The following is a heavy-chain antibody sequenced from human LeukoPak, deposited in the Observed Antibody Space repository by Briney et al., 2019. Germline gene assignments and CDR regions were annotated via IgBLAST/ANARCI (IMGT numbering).Heavy chain of an antibody. Sequence: SETLSLTCAVYGGSFSGYYWSWIRQPPGKGLEWIGEINHSGSTNYNPSLKSRVTISVDTSKNQFSLKLNSVTAADTAVYYCARRRITIFGVVTNWFDPWGQGTLVTVSS. CDR1: GGSFSGYY. J-gene: IGHJ5*02. V-gene: IGHV4-34*01. D-gene: IGHD3-3*01. CDR3: ARRRITIFGVVTNWFDP. CDR2: INHSGST.